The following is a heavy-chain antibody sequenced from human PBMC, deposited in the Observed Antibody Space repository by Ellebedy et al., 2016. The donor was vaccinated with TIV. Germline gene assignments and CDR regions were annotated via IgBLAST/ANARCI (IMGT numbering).Heavy chain of an antibody. J-gene: IGHJ4*02. CDR3: ARVGSWNEYDY. CDR1: GNSFSSSW. V-gene: IGHV5-51*01. Sequence: GGSLRLSCKDSGNSFSSSWIGWVRQMPGKGLEWMAMIYPGDYDTRYSPSFRGQVTISADRSSSTAFLHWSSLKASDTAMYYCARVGSWNEYDYWGQGTRATVSS. D-gene: IGHD1-1*01. CDR2: IYPGDYDT.